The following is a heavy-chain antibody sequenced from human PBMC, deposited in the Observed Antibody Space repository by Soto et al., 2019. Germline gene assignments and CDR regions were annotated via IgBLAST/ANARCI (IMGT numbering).Heavy chain of an antibody. CDR3: ARDFTKSIAAAGTDFDY. D-gene: IGHD6-13*01. J-gene: IGHJ4*02. CDR1: GFTFSSYS. V-gene: IGHV3-21*01. CDR2: ISSSSSYI. Sequence: GGSLRLSCAASGFTFSSYSMNWVRQAPGKGLEWVSSISSSSSYIYYADSVKGRFTISRDNAKNSLYLQMNSLRAEDTAVYYCARDFTKSIAAAGTDFDYWGQGTLVTVSS.